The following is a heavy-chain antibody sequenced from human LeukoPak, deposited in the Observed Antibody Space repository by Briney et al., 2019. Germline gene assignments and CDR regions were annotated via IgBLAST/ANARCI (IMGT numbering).Heavy chain of an antibody. D-gene: IGHD1-14*01. CDR1: GFTFDDYA. J-gene: IGHJ4*02. CDR2: ISWNSGSI. V-gene: IGHV3-9*01. Sequence: PGGSLRLSCSASGFTFDDYAMHWDRQAPGKGLEWVSGISWNSGSIGFADSVKGRFSISRDNAKNFLYLQMNSLRAEDTALYYCAKDRYPSGPGYFDYWGQGTLVTVSS. CDR3: AKDRYPSGPGYFDY.